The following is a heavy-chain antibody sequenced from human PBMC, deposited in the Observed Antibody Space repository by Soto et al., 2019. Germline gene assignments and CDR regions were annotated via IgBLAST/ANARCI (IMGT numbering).Heavy chain of an antibody. D-gene: IGHD7-27*01. Sequence: ASVKVSCKAAAYTFTSYDINWVRQATGQDFEWMGWMNPNNGNTAYAQKFQGRVTMTRDTSKSTAFMELSSLTSEDTAVDYCARGPRNWGVDYWGQGTLVPVSS. J-gene: IGHJ4*02. V-gene: IGHV1-8*01. CDR3: ARGPRNWGVDY. CDR2: MNPNNGNT. CDR1: AYTFTSYD.